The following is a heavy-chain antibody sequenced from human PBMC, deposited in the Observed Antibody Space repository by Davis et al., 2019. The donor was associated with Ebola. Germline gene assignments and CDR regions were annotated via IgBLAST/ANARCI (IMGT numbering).Heavy chain of an antibody. CDR2: IWYDGSNK. J-gene: IGHJ4*02. D-gene: IGHD3-10*01. Sequence: GESLKISCAASGFTFSSYGMHWVRQAPGKGLEWVAVIWYDGSNKYYADSVKGRFTISRDNSKNTLYLQMNSLRAEDTAVYYCAKSLWFGELPYYFDYWGQGTLVTVSS. V-gene: IGHV3-30*02. CDR3: AKSLWFGELPYYFDY. CDR1: GFTFSSYG.